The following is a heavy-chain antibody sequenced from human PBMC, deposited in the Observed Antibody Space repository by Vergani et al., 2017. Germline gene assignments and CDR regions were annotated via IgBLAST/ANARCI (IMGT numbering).Heavy chain of an antibody. CDR3: AGGPRKQPGGXFDY. D-gene: IGHD6-13*01. V-gene: IGHV1-69*06. J-gene: IGHJ4*02. CDR1: GGTFSSSA. Sequence: QVQLVQSGAEVKKPGSSVKVSCKASGGTFSSSAISWVRQAPGQGLEWMGGIIPIFGTANYAQKFQGRVTITADKSTSTAYMELSSLRSEDTAVYYCAGGPRKQPGGXFDYWGQGTLVTVSS. CDR2: IIPIFGTA.